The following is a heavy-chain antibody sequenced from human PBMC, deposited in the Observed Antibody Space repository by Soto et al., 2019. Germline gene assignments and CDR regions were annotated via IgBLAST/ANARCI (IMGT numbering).Heavy chain of an antibody. CDR3: ARGQGSSGYYRAEYFQH. V-gene: IGHV4-4*07. J-gene: IGHJ1*01. CDR2: IYTSGST. Sequence: QVQLQESGPGLVKPSETLSLTCTVSGGSISSYYWSWIRQPAGKGLEWIGRIYTSGSTNYNPSLKSRVTMSVDTSENQFSLKLGSVTAADTAVYYCARGQGSSGYYRAEYFQHWGQGTLVTVSS. D-gene: IGHD3-22*01. CDR1: GGSISSYY.